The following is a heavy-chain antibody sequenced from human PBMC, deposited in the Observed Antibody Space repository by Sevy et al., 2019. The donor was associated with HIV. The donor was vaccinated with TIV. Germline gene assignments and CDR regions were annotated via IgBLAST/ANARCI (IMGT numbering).Heavy chain of an antibody. D-gene: IGHD2-2*02. CDR1: GFTFSSYA. J-gene: IGHJ6*02. CDR3: AKGYCSSTSCYMDYYYYGMDV. Sequence: GGSLGLSCAASGFTFSSYAMSWVRQAPGKGLEWVSAISGSGGSTYYADSVKGRFTISRDNSKNTLYLQMNSLRAEDTAVYYCAKGYCSSTSCYMDYYYYGMDVWGQGTTVTVSS. V-gene: IGHV3-23*01. CDR2: ISGSGGST.